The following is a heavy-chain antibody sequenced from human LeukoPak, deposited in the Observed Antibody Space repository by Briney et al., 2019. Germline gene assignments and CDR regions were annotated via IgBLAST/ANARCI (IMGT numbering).Heavy chain of an antibody. CDR1: GYTFTGYY. D-gene: IGHD4-17*01. CDR2: INPNSGGT. Sequence: ASVKVSCKASGYTFTGYYMHWVRQAPGQGLEWMGWINPNSGGTNYAQKFQGRVTMTRDTSISTAYMELSRLRSDDTAVYYCARDYGVYVGYWYFDLWGRGTLVTVSS. J-gene: IGHJ2*01. CDR3: ARDYGVYVGYWYFDL. V-gene: IGHV1-2*02.